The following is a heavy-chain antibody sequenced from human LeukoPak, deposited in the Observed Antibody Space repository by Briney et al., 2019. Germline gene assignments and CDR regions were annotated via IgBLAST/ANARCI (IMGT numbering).Heavy chain of an antibody. V-gene: IGHV3-33*01. J-gene: IGHJ6*02. Sequence: GGSLRLSCAASGFTFSSYDMHWVRQAPGKGLEWVAVIWYDASNKYYADSVKGRFTVSRDNSKNTLYLQMNSLRAEDTAVYYCARDYGDYVPFYYGMDVWGQGTTVTVSS. CDR3: ARDYGDYVPFYYGMDV. D-gene: IGHD4-17*01. CDR1: GFTFSSYD. CDR2: IWYDASNK.